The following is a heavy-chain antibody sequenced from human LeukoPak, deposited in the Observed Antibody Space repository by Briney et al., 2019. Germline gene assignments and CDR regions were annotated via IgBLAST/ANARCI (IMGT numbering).Heavy chain of an antibody. J-gene: IGHJ5*02. CDR2: IIPILGIA. V-gene: IGHV1-69*04. D-gene: IGHD3-3*01. CDR1: GGTFSSYA. CDR3: ARDPLRSDNWFDP. Sequence: ASVKVSCKASGGTFSSYAISWERQAPGQGLEWMGRIIPILGIANYAQKFQGRVTITADKSTSTAYMELSSLRSEDTAVYYCARDPLRSDNWFDPWGQGTLVTVSS.